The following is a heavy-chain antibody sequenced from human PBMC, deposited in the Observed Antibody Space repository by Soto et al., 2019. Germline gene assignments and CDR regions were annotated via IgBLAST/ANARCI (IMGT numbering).Heavy chain of an antibody. Sequence: PGGSLRLCCAASGFTFSSSGMHWVRQAPGKGLEWVAVTSFDGSSGYYADSVRGRFTISRDNSNNTLYLQMNSLRAEDTAVYYCAKSPPAVAGYFDYWGQGTLVTVSS. J-gene: IGHJ4*02. CDR1: GFTFSSSG. CDR3: AKSPPAVAGYFDY. CDR2: TSFDGSSG. D-gene: IGHD6-19*01. V-gene: IGHV3-30*18.